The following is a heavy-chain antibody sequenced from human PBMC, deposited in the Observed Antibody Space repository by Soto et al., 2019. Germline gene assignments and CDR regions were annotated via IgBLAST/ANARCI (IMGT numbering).Heavy chain of an antibody. CDR2: IIPILGTA. Sequence: QGQLVQSGPEVKSLGSSVKVSCKASGDTFRNYAFSWVRQAPGQGLEWMGGIIPILGTADYAQRFQGRGTITADESTATAYMELKSLRSEDTAVYFCARDRDDSSGYFSLWGRGTLVTVSS. J-gene: IGHJ2*01. CDR1: GDTFRNYA. V-gene: IGHV1-69*11. D-gene: IGHD3-22*01. CDR3: ARDRDDSSGYFSL.